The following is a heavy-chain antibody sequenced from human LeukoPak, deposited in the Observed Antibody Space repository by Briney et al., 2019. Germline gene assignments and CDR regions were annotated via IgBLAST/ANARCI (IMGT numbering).Heavy chain of an antibody. CDR2: MYISGST. V-gene: IGHV4-4*07. CDR1: GGSITDYY. Sequence: SETLSLTCTVSGGSITDYYWSWIRQPAGKGLEWIGRMYISGSTNYSPSLKSRVTMSVDTTKNHFSLKLTSVTAADTAVYYCARLMVRGVTDYYYMDVWGKGTTVTVSS. J-gene: IGHJ6*03. D-gene: IGHD3-10*01. CDR3: ARLMVRGVTDYYYMDV.